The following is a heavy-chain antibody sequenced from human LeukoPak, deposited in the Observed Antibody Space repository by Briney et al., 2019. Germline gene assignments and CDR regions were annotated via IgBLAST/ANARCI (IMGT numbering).Heavy chain of an antibody. D-gene: IGHD3-22*01. J-gene: IGHJ1*01. V-gene: IGHV1-69*01. Sequence: ASVKVFCKASGGTFSSYAISWVRQAPGQGLEWMGGIIPIFGTANYAQKFQGRVTITADESTSTAYMELSSLRSEDTAVYYCARTPYDSGGYYYEYFQHWGQGTLVTVSS. CDR1: GGTFSSYA. CDR3: ARTPYDSGGYYYEYFQH. CDR2: IIPIFGTA.